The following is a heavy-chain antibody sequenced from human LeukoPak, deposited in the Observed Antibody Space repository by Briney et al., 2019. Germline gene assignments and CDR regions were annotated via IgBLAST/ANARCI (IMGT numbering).Heavy chain of an antibody. J-gene: IGHJ6*02. CDR2: ISGSGGST. CDR3: AREGYGGNSDVDYYYYGMDV. D-gene: IGHD4-17*01. V-gene: IGHV3-23*01. Sequence: XVRQAPXXXLXXXXAISGSGGSTYYADSVKGRFTISRDNSKNTLYLQMNSLRAEDTAVYYCAREGYGGNSDVDYYYYGMDVWGQGTTVTVSS.